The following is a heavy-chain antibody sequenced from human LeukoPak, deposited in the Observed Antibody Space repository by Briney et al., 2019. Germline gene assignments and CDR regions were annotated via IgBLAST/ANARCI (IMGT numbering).Heavy chain of an antibody. CDR3: AQGGIAAARGWFDP. CDR2: IIPILGIA. V-gene: IGHV1-69*04. D-gene: IGHD6-13*01. J-gene: IGHJ5*02. CDR1: GGTFSSYA. Sequence: SVKVSCKASGGTFSSYAISWVRQAPGQGLEWMGRIIPILGIANYAQEFQGRVTITADKSTSTAYMELSSLRSEDTAVYYCAQGGIAAARGWFDPWGQGTLVTVSS.